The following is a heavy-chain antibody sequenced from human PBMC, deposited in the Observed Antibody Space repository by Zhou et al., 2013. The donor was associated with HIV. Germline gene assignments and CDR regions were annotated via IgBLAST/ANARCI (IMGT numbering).Heavy chain of an antibody. D-gene: IGHD2-2*02. Sequence: QVQLMQSGPEVKRPGASVKVSCKASGYSFNNFGVAWVRQAPGQGLEWMGWISAYNDKTNFAQKFQARVTLTTDTSTTIAHMELRSLASDDTAVYYCARGRYCSSTSCYTRWFDPWGQGTLVTVSS. J-gene: IGHJ5*02. CDR2: ISAYNDKT. V-gene: IGHV1-18*01. CDR3: ARGRYCSSTSCYTRWFDP. CDR1: GYSFNNFG.